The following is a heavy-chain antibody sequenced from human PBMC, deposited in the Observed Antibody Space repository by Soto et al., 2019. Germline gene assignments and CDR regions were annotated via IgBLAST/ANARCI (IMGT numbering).Heavy chain of an antibody. D-gene: IGHD1-26*01. CDR2: ISYDGTNR. J-gene: IGHJ4*02. CDR3: AKDADPSGSYYFDN. V-gene: IGHV3-30*18. Sequence: PGGSLRLSCTTSGFTFSSSGMHWVRQAPGKGLEWVATISYDGTNRYFADSVKGRFTISRDNSKNTLYLQLNSLRAEDTAVYYCAKDADPSGSYYFDNWGQGTLVTVSS. CDR1: GFTFSSSG.